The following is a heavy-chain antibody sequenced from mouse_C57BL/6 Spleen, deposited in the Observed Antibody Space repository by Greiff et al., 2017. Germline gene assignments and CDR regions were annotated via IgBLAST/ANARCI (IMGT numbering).Heavy chain of an antibody. V-gene: IGHV1-74*01. Sequence: QVQLQQPGAELVKPGASVKVSCKASGYTFTSYWMHWVKQRPGQGLEWFGRIHPSDSDTNYNQKFKGKATLTVDKSSSTAYMQLSSLTSEDSAVYYCAIWPHYGSSYGGFAYWGQGTLVTVSA. D-gene: IGHD1-1*01. J-gene: IGHJ3*01. CDR1: GYTFTSYW. CDR3: AIWPHYGSSYGGFAY. CDR2: IHPSDSDT.